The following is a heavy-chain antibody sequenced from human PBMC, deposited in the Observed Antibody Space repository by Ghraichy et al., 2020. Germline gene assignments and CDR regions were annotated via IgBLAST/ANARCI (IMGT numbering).Heavy chain of an antibody. J-gene: IGHJ6*02. CDR3: ARDLPLWRIVGATGTRNYYGMDV. V-gene: IGHV1-69*13. D-gene: IGHD1-26*01. CDR2: IIPIFGTA. Sequence: SAKVSCKASGGTFSSYAISWVRQAPGQGLEWMGGIIPIFGTANYAQNFQGRVTITADESTSTAYMELSSLRSEDTAVYYCARDLPLWRIVGATGTRNYYGMDVWGQGTTVTVSS. CDR1: GGTFSSYA.